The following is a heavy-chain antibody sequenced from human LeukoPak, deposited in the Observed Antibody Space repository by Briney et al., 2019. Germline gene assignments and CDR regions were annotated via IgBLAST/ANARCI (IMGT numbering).Heavy chain of an antibody. CDR3: ATREHQVRRLPGDY. D-gene: IGHD2-2*01. J-gene: IGHJ4*02. CDR1: GASITIPDYY. Sequence: SETLSLTCAVSGASITIPDYYWGWIRLPPGKGLEWIGTISHTGTTYYNPSLQSRVSISVDKSRNQFSLKLSSVTAADTAVYCCATREHQVRRLPGDYWGQGTQVTVSS. V-gene: IGHV4-39*01. CDR2: ISHTGTT.